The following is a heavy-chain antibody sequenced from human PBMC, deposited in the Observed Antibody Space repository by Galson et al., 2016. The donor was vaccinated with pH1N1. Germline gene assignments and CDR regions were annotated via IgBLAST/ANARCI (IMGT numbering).Heavy chain of an antibody. Sequence: SLRLSCAASGFAVSSYDMRWVRPAPGKGLEWVAAIWYDGSNEYYGDSVKGRLTNPRDNSKSTLYLHMNSLRDADTAVYYCARPVYGGQSWGAAFNIWGQGTMVTVSS. D-gene: IGHD4/OR15-4a*01. CDR2: IWYDGSNE. CDR1: GFAVSSYD. V-gene: IGHV3-33*01. CDR3: ARPVYGGQSWGAAFNI. J-gene: IGHJ3*02.